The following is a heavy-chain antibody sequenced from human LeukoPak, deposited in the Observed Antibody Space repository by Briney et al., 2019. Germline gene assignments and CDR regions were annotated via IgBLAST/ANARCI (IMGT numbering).Heavy chain of an antibody. J-gene: IGHJ4*02. D-gene: IGHD1-14*01. Sequence: PGGSLRLSCAASGFTVSSNYMSWVRQAPGKGLEWVSVIYSGGSTYYADSVKGRFTISRDSSKNTLYLQMNSLRAEDTAVYYCAKDLTELFDYWGQGTLVTVSS. CDR3: AKDLTELFDY. V-gene: IGHV3-66*01. CDR2: IYSGGST. CDR1: GFTVSSNY.